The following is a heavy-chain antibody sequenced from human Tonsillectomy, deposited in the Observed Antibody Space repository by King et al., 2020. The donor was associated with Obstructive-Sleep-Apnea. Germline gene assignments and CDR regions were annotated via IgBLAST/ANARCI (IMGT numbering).Heavy chain of an antibody. V-gene: IGHV3-48*04. Sequence: VQLVESGGGLVQPGGSLRLSCSASGFAFSSYSMNWVRQAPGKGLEWVSYIAPSGGNSYYADPVKGRFTISRNNARNSLSLQLSSLRVDDTAIYYCARDRDWAFDFWGQGTLVTVSS. CDR3: ARDRDWAFDF. D-gene: IGHD3-9*01. CDR2: IAPSGGNS. CDR1: GFAFSSYS. J-gene: IGHJ4*02.